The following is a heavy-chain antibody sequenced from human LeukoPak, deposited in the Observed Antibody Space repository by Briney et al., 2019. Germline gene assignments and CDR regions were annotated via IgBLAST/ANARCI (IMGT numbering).Heavy chain of an antibody. CDR3: ARGLDYYGSGSYGVDY. J-gene: IGHJ4*02. Sequence: GGSLRLSCVASGFTFRSYSMNWVRQAPGKGLEWVSYISSTSGTIYYADSMKGRFTISRDNAKNSLYLQMNGLRAEDTAVYYCARGLDYYGSGSYGVDYWGQGTLVTVSS. CDR1: GFTFRSYS. CDR2: ISSTSGTI. V-gene: IGHV3-48*04. D-gene: IGHD3-10*01.